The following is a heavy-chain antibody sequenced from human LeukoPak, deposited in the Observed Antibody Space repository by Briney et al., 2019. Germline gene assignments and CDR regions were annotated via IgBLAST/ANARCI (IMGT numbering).Heavy chain of an antibody. V-gene: IGHV1-24*01. CDR1: GYTLTEIS. Sequence: AASVKVSCKVSGYTLTEISMHWVRQAPGKGLEWMGGFSREDGQRIYAQKFQGRVTLTEDESTDTAYMELRSLRSDDTAVYYCATSYSSIWFGEPLDYWGQGTLVTVSS. CDR2: FSREDGQR. D-gene: IGHD3-10*01. J-gene: IGHJ4*02. CDR3: ATSYSSIWFGEPLDY.